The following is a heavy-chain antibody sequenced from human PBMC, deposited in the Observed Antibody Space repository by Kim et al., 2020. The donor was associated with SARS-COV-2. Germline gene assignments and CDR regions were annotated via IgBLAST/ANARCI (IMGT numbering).Heavy chain of an antibody. Sequence: SLKSRVTMSVDTSRNQFSLRLSSVTAADTAVYYCARQRDDLLSGPENWFGPWGQGNLVTVSS. CDR3: ARQRDDLLSGPENWFGP. J-gene: IGHJ5*02. D-gene: IGHD3-3*01. V-gene: IGHV4-39*01.